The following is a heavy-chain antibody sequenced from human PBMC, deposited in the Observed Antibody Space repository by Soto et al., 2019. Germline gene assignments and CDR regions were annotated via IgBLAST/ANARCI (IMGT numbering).Heavy chain of an antibody. CDR1: GGSISSYY. D-gene: IGHD3-10*01. CDR3: ARFKVRAAVWFDP. Sequence: SETLSLTCTVSGGSISSYYWSWIRQPPGKGLEWIGYIYYSGSTNYNPSLKSRVTISVDTSKNQFSLKLSSVTAADTAVYYCARFKVRAAVWFDPWGQGTLVTVSS. CDR2: IYYSGST. J-gene: IGHJ5*02. V-gene: IGHV4-59*08.